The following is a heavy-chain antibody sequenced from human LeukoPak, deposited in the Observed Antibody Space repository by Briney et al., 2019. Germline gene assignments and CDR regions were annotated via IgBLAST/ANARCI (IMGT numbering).Heavy chain of an antibody. Sequence: ASVKVSCKASGYTFTSYGISWVRQAPGQGLEWMGWISAYNGNTNYAQKLQGRVTMTTDTSTSTAYMELSRLRSDDTAVYYCARDYLKVVLAATAPSAGHMDNWGQGTLVTVSS. CDR1: GYTFTSYG. CDR3: ARDYLKVVLAATAPSAGHMDN. V-gene: IGHV1-18*01. CDR2: ISAYNGNT. D-gene: IGHD2-15*01. J-gene: IGHJ4*02.